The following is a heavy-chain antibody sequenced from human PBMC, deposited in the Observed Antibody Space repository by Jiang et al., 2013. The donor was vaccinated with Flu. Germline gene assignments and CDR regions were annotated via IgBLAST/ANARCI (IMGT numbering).Heavy chain of an antibody. D-gene: IGHD3-16*02. J-gene: IGHJ4*02. CDR2: INHSGST. Sequence: GLVKPSETLSLTCAVYGGSFSGYYWSWIRQPPGKGLEWIGEINHSGSTNYNPSLKSRVTISVDTSKNQFSLKLSSVTAADTAVYYCARVVLGELSFRTYYFDYWGQGTLVTVSS. CDR1: GGSFSGYY. V-gene: IGHV4-34*01. CDR3: ARVVLGELSFRTYYFDY.